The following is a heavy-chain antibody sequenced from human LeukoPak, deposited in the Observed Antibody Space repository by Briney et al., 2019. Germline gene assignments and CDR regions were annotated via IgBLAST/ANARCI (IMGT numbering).Heavy chain of an antibody. D-gene: IGHD6-13*01. Sequence: GGSPRLSCAASGFTVSSNYMSWVRQAPGKGLEWVSVIYSGGSTYYADSVKGRFTISRDNSKNTLYLQMNSLRAEDTAVYYCARGYSSSWWDFDYWGQGTLVTVSS. J-gene: IGHJ4*02. CDR1: GFTVSSNY. CDR2: IYSGGST. V-gene: IGHV3-53*01. CDR3: ARGYSSSWWDFDY.